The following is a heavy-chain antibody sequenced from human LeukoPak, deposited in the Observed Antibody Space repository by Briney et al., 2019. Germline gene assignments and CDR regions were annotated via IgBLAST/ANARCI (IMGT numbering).Heavy chain of an antibody. CDR3: AKGHYYDSRGYFGVDY. Sequence: PGGSLRLSCAASGFSFSNYAMSWARQAPGKGLEWVSTISGSGDSTYYADSVKGRFTISRDNSKNTLYLQMNSLRAEDTAVYYCAKGHYYDSRGYFGVDYWGQGALVTVSS. CDR1: GFSFSNYA. D-gene: IGHD3-22*01. CDR2: ISGSGDST. V-gene: IGHV3-23*01. J-gene: IGHJ4*02.